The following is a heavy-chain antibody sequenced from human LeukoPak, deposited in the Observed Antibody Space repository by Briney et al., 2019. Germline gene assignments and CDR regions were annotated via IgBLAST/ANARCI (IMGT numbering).Heavy chain of an antibody. Sequence: SGPTLVNPTQTLTLTCTFSGFSPSTSGVGVGWIRQPPGKALEWLALLYWNDDKRYSPSLKSRLTIAKDTSKNQVVLTMTNMAPVDTATCYCAHGRNWFDPWGQGTLVTVSS. V-gene: IGHV2-5*01. CDR2: LYWNDDK. CDR3: AHGRNWFDP. CDR1: GFSPSTSGVG. J-gene: IGHJ5*02.